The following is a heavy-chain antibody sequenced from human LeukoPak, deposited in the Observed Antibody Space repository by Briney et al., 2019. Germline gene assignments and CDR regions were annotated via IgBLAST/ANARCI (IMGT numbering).Heavy chain of an antibody. CDR2: IYYSGST. J-gene: IGHJ2*01. CDR3: ARSFLGDWYFDL. V-gene: IGHV4-59*01. D-gene: IGHD1-26*01. Sequence: SETLSLTCTVSGGSISSYYWSWIRQPPGMGLEWIGCIYYSGSTNYNPSLKSRITISVDTSKDQFSLRLTSVTAADTAVYYCARSFLGDWYFDLWGRGTLVTVSS. CDR1: GGSISSYY.